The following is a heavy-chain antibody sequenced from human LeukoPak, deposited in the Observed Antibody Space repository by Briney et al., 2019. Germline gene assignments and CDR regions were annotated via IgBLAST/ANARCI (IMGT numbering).Heavy chain of an antibody. CDR2: FKDTRST. CDR3: ARRDFYYGSGGAAYDY. D-gene: IGHD3-10*01. Sequence: SETLSLSCTVNSGSLDGFYWSWIRQPPGKGLEWIGDFKDTRSTKIPPSLESRVTMSADTSKNEVSLKLTSVTAADTAMYYCARRDFYYGSGGAAYDYWGQGTLVTVSS. J-gene: IGHJ4*02. V-gene: IGHV4-34*01. CDR1: SGSLDGFY.